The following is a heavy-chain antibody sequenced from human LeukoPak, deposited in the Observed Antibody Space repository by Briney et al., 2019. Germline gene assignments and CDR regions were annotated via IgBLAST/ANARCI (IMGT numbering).Heavy chain of an antibody. CDR1: GYTFTGYY. D-gene: IGHD7-27*01. CDR3: ARADPNWGPLAGMASY. CDR2: INPNSGGT. Sequence: GASVKVSCKASGYTFTGYYMHWVRQAPGQGLEWMGWINPNSGGTNHAQKFQGRVTMTRDTSISTAYMELSRLRSDDTAVYYCARADPNWGPLAGMASYWGQGTLVTVSS. V-gene: IGHV1-2*02. J-gene: IGHJ4*02.